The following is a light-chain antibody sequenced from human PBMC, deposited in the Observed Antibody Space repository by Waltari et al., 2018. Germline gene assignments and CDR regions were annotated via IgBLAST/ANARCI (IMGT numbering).Light chain of an antibody. CDR2: GAS. J-gene: IGKJ4*01. Sequence: EIVLTQSPGTLSLSPGERATLSCRTSQSSTSYSLAWYQQKPGQAPRLLIYGASSRATGIPDRLSGSRSETDFTLTISRLEPEDFAVYYCQQDGGSPPLTFGGGTKVEIK. V-gene: IGKV3-20*01. CDR3: QQDGGSPPLT. CDR1: QSSTSYS.